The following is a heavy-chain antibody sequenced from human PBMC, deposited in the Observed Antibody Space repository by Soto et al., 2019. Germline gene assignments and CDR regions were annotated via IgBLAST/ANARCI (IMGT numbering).Heavy chain of an antibody. CDR3: STGPPDSNLNY. CDR1: GFTFSNAW. J-gene: IGHJ4*02. D-gene: IGHD2-15*01. Sequence: EVQLVESGGGLVKPGGSLRLSCVASGFTFSNAWMNWVRQAPGKVLEWVGRLKGKTDGGTTDYAAPAKGRFNISRDDSKNTLYLQMKSLKIEDTAVYYCSTGPPDSNLNYWGQGTLVTVSS. V-gene: IGHV3-15*07. CDR2: LKGKTDGGTT.